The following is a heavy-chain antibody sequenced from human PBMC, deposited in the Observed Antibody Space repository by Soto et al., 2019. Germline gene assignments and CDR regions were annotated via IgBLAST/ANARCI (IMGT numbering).Heavy chain of an antibody. V-gene: IGHV3-11*01. CDR3: AIDPQIYWVYYYSYMDV. Sequence: QVQLVESGGGLVKPGGSLRLSCAASGFSFSDYYMSWIRQAPGKGLEWVSYISSSGSTIYYADSVKGRFTISRDNAKNSLYLQMNSLRAEDTAIYYCAIDPQIYWVYYYSYMDVWGKGTTVTVSS. CDR2: ISSSGSTI. CDR1: GFSFSDYY. D-gene: IGHD2-8*02. J-gene: IGHJ6*03.